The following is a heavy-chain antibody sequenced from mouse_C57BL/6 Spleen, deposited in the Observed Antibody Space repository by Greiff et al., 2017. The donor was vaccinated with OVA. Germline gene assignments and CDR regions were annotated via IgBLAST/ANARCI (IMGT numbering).Heavy chain of an antibody. CDR3: ATITTDNMDY. CDR1: GFTFSDYG. CDR2: ISSGSSTI. D-gene: IGHD1-1*01. J-gene: IGHJ4*01. V-gene: IGHV5-17*01. Sequence: EVKLVESGGGLVKPGGSLKLSCAASGFTFSDYGMHWVRQAPEKGLEWVAYISSGSSTIYYADTVKGRFTISRDNAKNTLFLQMTSLRSEDTAMYYCATITTDNMDYWGQGTSVTVSS.